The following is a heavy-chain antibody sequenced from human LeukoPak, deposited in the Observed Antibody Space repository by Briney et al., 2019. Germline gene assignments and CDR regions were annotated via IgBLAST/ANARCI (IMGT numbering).Heavy chain of an antibody. CDR2: VHYTGTT. CDR3: ASFLAHRSNDY. V-gene: IGHV4-59*01. D-gene: IGHD2/OR15-2a*01. J-gene: IGHJ4*02. CDR1: GVSMSSYY. Sequence: SETLSLTCSVSGVSMSSYYWSWIPQPPGKGLEWIGYVHYTGTTNYNASLKSRVTISLDTSKNQFSLRLSSVTAADTAVYYCASFLAHRSNDYWGQGTLVTVSS.